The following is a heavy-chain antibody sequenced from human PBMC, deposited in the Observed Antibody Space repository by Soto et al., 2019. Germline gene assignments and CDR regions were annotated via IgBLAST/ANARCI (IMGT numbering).Heavy chain of an antibody. CDR3: ARDEADYGDYVRYFDY. Sequence: GASVKVSCKASGYTFTSYGISWVRQAPGQGLEWMGWISAYNGNTNYAQKLQGRVTMTTDTSTSTAYMELRSLRSDDTAVYYCARDEADYGDYVRYFDYWGQGTLVTVSS. V-gene: IGHV1-18*01. CDR1: GYTFTSYG. D-gene: IGHD4-17*01. CDR2: ISAYNGNT. J-gene: IGHJ4*02.